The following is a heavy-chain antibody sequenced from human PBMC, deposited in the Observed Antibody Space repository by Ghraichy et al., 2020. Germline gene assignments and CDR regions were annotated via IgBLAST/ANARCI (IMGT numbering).Heavy chain of an antibody. CDR3: ARGRRMATAYFDY. CDR1: GGSFSGYY. V-gene: IGHV4-34*01. D-gene: IGHD5-24*01. CDR2: INHSGST. J-gene: IGHJ4*02. Sequence: SETLYLTCAVYGGSFSGYYWSWIRQPPGKGLEWIGEINHSGSTNYNPSLKSRVTISVDTSKNQFSLKLSSVTAADTAVYYCARGRRMATAYFDYWGQGTLVTVSS.